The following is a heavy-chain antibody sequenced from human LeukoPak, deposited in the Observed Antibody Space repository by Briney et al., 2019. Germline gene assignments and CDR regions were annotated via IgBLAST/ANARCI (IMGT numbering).Heavy chain of an antibody. V-gene: IGHV5-51*01. J-gene: IGHJ4*02. CDR2: IYPGDSDT. D-gene: IGHD3-22*01. CDR3: ARLSYYYDSSGYSYYFDY. CDR1: GYSFTSYW. Sequence: GESLKISCKGSGYSFTSYWIGWVRQMPGKGLEWMGIIYPGDSDTRYSPSFQGQVTISADKSISTAYLQWSSLKASDTAMYYCARLSYYYDSSGYSYYFDYWGQGTLVTVSS.